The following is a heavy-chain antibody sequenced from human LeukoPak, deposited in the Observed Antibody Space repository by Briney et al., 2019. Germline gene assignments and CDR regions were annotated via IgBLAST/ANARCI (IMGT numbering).Heavy chain of an antibody. J-gene: IGHJ4*02. CDR2: ISAYNGNT. D-gene: IGHD2-15*01. CDR1: GYTFTSYG. CDR3: ASSHCSGGSCPGDFDY. Sequence: ASVKVSCKASGYTFTSYGISWVRQAPGQGLEWMGWISAYNGNTNYAQKLQGRVTMTTDTSTSTAYMELRSLRSDDTAVYYCASSHCSGGSCPGDFDYWGQGTLVTVSS. V-gene: IGHV1-18*01.